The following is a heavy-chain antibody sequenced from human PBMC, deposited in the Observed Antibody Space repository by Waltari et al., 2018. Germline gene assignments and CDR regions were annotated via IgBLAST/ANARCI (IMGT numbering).Heavy chain of an antibody. D-gene: IGHD3-16*01. CDR1: GDSFSSGNYY. Sequence: QVQLQESGPGLVKPSQTLSLTCTVSGDSFSSGNYYCCWIRQPAGKGLEWVGHVYSSGSTSCNPSLKRRVTISVDTSKTQFSLGLSSVSAADTAVYYCAWGDYYYSGLDVWGQGTTVTVSS. CDR2: VYSSGST. J-gene: IGHJ6*02. CDR3: AWGDYYYSGLDV. V-gene: IGHV4-61*09.